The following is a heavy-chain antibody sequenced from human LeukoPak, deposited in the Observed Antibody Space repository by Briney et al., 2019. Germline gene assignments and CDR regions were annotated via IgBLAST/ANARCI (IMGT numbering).Heavy chain of an antibody. CDR1: GGSISSSSYY. Sequence: SETLSLTCTVSGGSISSSSYYWGWIRQPPGKGLEWIGSIYYSGSTYYNPSLKSRVTISVDTSKNQFSLKLSSVTAADTAVYHCASARSMYSSSWTRRYYYYYMDVWGKGTTVTVSS. CDR3: ASARSMYSSSWTRRYYYYYMDV. V-gene: IGHV4-39*07. D-gene: IGHD6-13*01. CDR2: IYYSGST. J-gene: IGHJ6*03.